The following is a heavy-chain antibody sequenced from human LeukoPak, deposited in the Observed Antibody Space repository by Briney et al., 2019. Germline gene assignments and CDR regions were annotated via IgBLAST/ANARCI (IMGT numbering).Heavy chain of an antibody. CDR1: GFTFNSYA. Sequence: GGSLRLSCAASGFTFNSYAMNWVRQAPGKGLEWVSSISGSGGRTYYADSVKGRFTISRDNSKNTVYLQMNSLRAEDTAVYYCAKGSSTYSITSYWYFDLWGRGTLVTVSS. CDR2: ISGSGGRT. V-gene: IGHV3-23*01. D-gene: IGHD6-13*01. CDR3: AKGSSTYSITSYWYFDL. J-gene: IGHJ2*01.